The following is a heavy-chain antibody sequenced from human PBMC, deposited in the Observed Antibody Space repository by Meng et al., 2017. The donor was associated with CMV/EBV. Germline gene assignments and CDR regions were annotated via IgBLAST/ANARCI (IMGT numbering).Heavy chain of an antibody. CDR1: GYTFTGYY. CDR2: INPNSGGT. D-gene: IGHD3-9*01. Sequence: ASVKVSCKASGYTFTGYYMHWVRQAPGQGLEWMGWINPNSGGTNYAQKLQGRVTMTRDTSISTAYMGLSRLRSDDTAVYYCAIKTGVTTFGGEDWFDPWGQGTLVTVSS. J-gene: IGHJ5*01. CDR3: AIKTGVTTFGGEDWFDP. V-gene: IGHV1-2*02.